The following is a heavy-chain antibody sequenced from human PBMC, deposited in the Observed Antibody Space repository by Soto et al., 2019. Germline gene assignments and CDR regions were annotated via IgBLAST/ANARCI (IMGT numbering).Heavy chain of an antibody. V-gene: IGHV4-59*08. CDR3: AGLRQRMDKNFDY. Sequence: QVQLQESGPGLVKPSETLSLTCTVPGGSINTYYWSWIRQSPGKGLEWIGNIYHSGHNNYNPSLKSRVTISVDTSKNQFSLKLSSVTAADSAVYCCAGLRQRMDKNFDYWGQGTLVTVSS. D-gene: IGHD6-25*01. J-gene: IGHJ4*02. CDR1: GGSINTYY. CDR2: IYHSGHN.